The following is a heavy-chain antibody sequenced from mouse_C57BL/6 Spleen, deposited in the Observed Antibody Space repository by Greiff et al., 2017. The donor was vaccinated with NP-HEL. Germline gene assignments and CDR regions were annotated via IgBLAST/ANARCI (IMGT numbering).Heavy chain of an antibody. CDR3: AGDRYYYPEDWFAY. CDR2: ITHSGET. D-gene: IGHD1-1*01. V-gene: IGHV12-3*01. J-gene: IGHJ3*01. Sequence: VQLQQSGPGLVKPSQSLFLTCSITGFPITSGYYWIWIRQSPGKPLEWMGYITHSGETFYNPSLQSPISSTRETSKNQFFLQLNSVTTEDTAMYYCAGDRYYYPEDWFAYWGQGTLVTVSA. CDR1: GFPITSGYY.